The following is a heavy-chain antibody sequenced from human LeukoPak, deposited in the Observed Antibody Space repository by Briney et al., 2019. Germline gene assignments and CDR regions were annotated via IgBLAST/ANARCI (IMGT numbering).Heavy chain of an antibody. CDR3: ASRESGDYPYFDY. CDR2: IHTGDST. D-gene: IGHD4-17*01. J-gene: IGHJ4*02. CDR1: GFTVSRKY. V-gene: IGHV3-53*01. Sequence: GGSLRLSCAASGFTVSRKYMTWVRQAPGKGLEWVSLIHTGDSTYYADSVKGRFTISRDISKNTLYLQMNSLRAEDTAVFYCASRESGDYPYFDYWGRGTLVIVSS.